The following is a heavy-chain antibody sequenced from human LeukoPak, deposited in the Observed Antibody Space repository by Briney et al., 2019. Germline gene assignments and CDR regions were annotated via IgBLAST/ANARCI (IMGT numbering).Heavy chain of an antibody. D-gene: IGHD5-12*01. J-gene: IGHJ4*02. V-gene: IGHV4-59*01. CDR1: GGSISSYY. CDR2: IYYSGST. Sequence: PSETLSLTCTVSGGSISSYYWSWIRQPPGKGLEWIGYIYYSGSTNYNPSLKSRVAISVDTSKNQLSLRLSSVTAADTAVYYCARGGATILDHWGQGTLVTVSS. CDR3: ARGGATILDH.